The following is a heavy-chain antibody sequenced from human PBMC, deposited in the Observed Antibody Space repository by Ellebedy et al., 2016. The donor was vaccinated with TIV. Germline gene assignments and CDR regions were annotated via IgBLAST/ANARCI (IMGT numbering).Heavy chain of an antibody. D-gene: IGHD3-22*01. CDR3: ARDSSGYYPGGDY. CDR2: INPNSGGT. CDR1: GYTFTGYY. V-gene: IGHV1-2*04. J-gene: IGHJ4*02. Sequence: ASVKVSCXASGYTFTGYYMHWVRQAPGQGLEWMGWINPNSGGTNYAQKFQGWVTMTRDTSISTAYMELSRLRSEDTAVYYCARDSSGYYPGGDYWGQGTLVTVSS.